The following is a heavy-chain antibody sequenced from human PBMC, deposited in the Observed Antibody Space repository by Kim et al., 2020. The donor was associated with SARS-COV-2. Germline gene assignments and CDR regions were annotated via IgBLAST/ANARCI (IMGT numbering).Heavy chain of an antibody. CDR2: INPNSGGT. CDR3: ARAGQYYYDSSGYQSSYWYFDL. D-gene: IGHD3-22*01. V-gene: IGHV1-2*06. Sequence: ASVKVSCKASGYTFTGYYMHWVRQAPGQGLEWMGRINPNSGGTNYAQKFQGRVTMTRDTSISTAYMELSRLRSDDTAVYYCARAGQYYYDSSGYQSSYWYFDLWGRGTLVTVSS. J-gene: IGHJ2*01. CDR1: GYTFTGYY.